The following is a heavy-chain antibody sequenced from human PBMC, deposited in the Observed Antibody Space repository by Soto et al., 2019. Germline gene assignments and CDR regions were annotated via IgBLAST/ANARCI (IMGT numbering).Heavy chain of an antibody. V-gene: IGHV3-23*01. D-gene: IGHD6-6*01. CDR1: GFTFSDYA. J-gene: IGHJ4*02. CDR2: ITASGENT. CDR3: ATLRTRASRPWDY. Sequence: EVQLLESGGGLVQPGGSLRLSCLTSGFTFSDYAMNWVRQTPAKGLEWVSTITASGENTYYVDSVKGRFTVSRDNSKSTLQLQMTSRGADDTALYYCATLRTRASRPWDYWGQGTLVTVSS.